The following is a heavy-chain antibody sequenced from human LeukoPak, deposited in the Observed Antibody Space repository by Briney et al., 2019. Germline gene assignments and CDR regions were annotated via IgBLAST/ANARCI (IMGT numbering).Heavy chain of an antibody. CDR1: GFTFSTYE. CDR2: IHTSGSII. Sequence: QPGGSLRLSCAASGFTFSTYEMNWVRQAPGKGLEWVSYIHTSGSIIYYADSVKGRFTISRDNAKNSLYLQMSSLRVEDTAVYYCVRDPPGTVSFDYWGQGTLVTVSS. J-gene: IGHJ4*02. D-gene: IGHD3/OR15-3a*01. V-gene: IGHV3-48*03. CDR3: VRDPPGTVSFDY.